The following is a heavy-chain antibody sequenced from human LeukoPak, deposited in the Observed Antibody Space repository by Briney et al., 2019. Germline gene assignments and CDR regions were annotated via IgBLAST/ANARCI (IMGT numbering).Heavy chain of an antibody. D-gene: IGHD6-25*01. Sequence: PGGSLRLSCAASGFTFSSYWMSWVRQAPGKGLEWVANIKQDGSEKYYVDSVKGRFTISRDNAKNSLYLQMNSLRAEDTAVYYCARDHPLGAADFYYWGQGTLVTVSS. V-gene: IGHV3-7*01. J-gene: IGHJ4*02. CDR2: IKQDGSEK. CDR3: ARDHPLGAADFYY. CDR1: GFTFSSYW.